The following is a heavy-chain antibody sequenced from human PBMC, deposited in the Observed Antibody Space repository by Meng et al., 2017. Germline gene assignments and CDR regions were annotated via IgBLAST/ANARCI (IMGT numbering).Heavy chain of an antibody. CDR1: GFTFSSYW. Sequence: VQPVESGGGLVQPGGSLRLSCAASGFTFSSYWMHWVRQAPGKGLVWVSRINSDGSSTSYADSMKGRFTISRDNSKNTLYLQMNSLRAEDTAVYYCAREPYGYFTDYWGQGTLVTVSS. CDR2: INSDGSST. D-gene: IGHD5-18*01. CDR3: AREPYGYFTDY. J-gene: IGHJ4*02. V-gene: IGHV3/OR16-13*01.